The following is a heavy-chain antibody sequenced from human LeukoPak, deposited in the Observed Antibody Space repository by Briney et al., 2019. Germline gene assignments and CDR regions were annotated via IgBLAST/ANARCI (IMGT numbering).Heavy chain of an antibody. V-gene: IGHV1-69*13. D-gene: IGHD6-19*01. CDR3: ARDLSGAVAGIFDY. CDR1: GGTFSSYA. CDR2: IIPIFGTA. Sequence: SVKVSCKASGGTFSSYAISWVRQAPGQGLEWMGGIIPIFGTANYAQKFQGRVTIVADESTSTAYMELSSLRSEDTAVYFCARDLSGAVAGIFDYWGQGTLVTVSS. J-gene: IGHJ4*02.